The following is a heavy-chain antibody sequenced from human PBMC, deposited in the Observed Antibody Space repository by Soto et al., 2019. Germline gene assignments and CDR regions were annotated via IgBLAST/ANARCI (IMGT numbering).Heavy chain of an antibody. CDR2: IYQSGIT. J-gene: IGHJ6*02. CDR3: VRDRGAGSANYYKSQGMDV. V-gene: IGHV4-30-2*01. CDR1: GGSITSGGFS. D-gene: IGHD3-10*01. Sequence: QLQLQESGSRLVKPSQTLSLTCTFSGGSITSGGFSWSWIRQPPGKGLEWIGYIYQSGITSHNPSLKSRVTISVDRSKNQFSLKLRSVTAADTAIYYCVRDRGAGSANYYKSQGMDVWGQGTTVTVSS.